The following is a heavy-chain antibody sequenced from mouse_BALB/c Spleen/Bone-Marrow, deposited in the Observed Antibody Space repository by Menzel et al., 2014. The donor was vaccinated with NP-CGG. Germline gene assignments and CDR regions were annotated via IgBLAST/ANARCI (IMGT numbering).Heavy chain of an antibody. J-gene: IGHJ3*01. D-gene: IGHD1-1*01. CDR3: ARYYYGSSTFAY. CDR2: IDPANGNT. CDR1: GFNIKDTY. V-gene: IGHV14-3*02. Sequence: DVQLQESGAELVKLGASVKLSCTASGFNIKDTYMHWVKQRPEQGLGWIGRIDPANGNTKYDPKFQGKATITADTSSNTAYLQLSSLTSEDTAVYYCARYYYGSSTFAYWGQGTLVTVSA.